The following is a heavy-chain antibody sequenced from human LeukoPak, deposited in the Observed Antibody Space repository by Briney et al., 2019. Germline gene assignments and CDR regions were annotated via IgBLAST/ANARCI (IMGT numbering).Heavy chain of an antibody. CDR1: GGSFSGYY. Sequence: SETLSLTCAVYGGSFSGYYWSWIRQPPGKGLEWIGEINHSGSTNYNPSLKSRVTISVDTSKNQFSLKLSSVTAADTAVYYCARVSGYYDSSGYYYTSGAFDIWGQGTMVTVSS. D-gene: IGHD3-22*01. J-gene: IGHJ3*02. V-gene: IGHV4-34*01. CDR3: ARVSGYYDSSGYYYTSGAFDI. CDR2: INHSGST.